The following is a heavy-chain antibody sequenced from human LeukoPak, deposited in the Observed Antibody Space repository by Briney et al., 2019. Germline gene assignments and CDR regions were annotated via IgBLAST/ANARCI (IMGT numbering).Heavy chain of an antibody. V-gene: IGHV4-34*01. CDR3: ARGLPRNDFWSGFATYWFDP. D-gene: IGHD3-3*01. CDR1: GRSLSGYY. J-gene: IGHJ5*02. Sequence: SETLSLTCALSGRSLSGYYRSWIRQPPRKGLEWIGEINHNGSTNYNPSLTRRVTISLDRPKKKFSLKLISVNVAHTAVYYCARGLPRNDFWSGFATYWFDPWGRGTLVTVSS. CDR2: INHNGST.